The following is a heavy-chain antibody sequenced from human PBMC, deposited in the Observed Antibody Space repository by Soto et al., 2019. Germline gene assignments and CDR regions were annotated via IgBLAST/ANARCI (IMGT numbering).Heavy chain of an antibody. CDR3: VKAQSVVPAAMQELES. CDR2: ISGSGGST. D-gene: IGHD2-2*01. Sequence: PRKGLEWVSAISGSGGSTYYADSVKGRFTISRDNSKNTLYLQMNSLRAEDTAVYYCVKAQSVVPAAMQELESWRKGTLVTV. J-gene: IGHJ5*01. V-gene: IGHV3-23*01.